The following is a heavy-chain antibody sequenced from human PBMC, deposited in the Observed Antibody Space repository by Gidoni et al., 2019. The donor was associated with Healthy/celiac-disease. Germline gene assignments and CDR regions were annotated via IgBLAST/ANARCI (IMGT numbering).Heavy chain of an antibody. V-gene: IGHV1-69*01. CDR1: RGTFSSYA. J-gene: IGHJ6*02. D-gene: IGHD4-17*01. CDR2: LIPIFGTA. CDR3: AREGYYGDYSNRGYYYYGMDV. Sequence: QVQLVQSGAGVKKPGSAVKFFCKASRGTFSSYAISWVRQAPGQGIEWMGGLIPIFGTANYAQKFQGRVTITADESTSTAYMELSSLRSDDTAVYYCAREGYYGDYSNRGYYYYGMDVWGQGTTVTVSS.